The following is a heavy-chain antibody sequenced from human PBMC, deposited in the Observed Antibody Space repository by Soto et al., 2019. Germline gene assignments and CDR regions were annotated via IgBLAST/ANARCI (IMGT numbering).Heavy chain of an antibody. CDR3: ARVADCSGGRCYFSVDY. Sequence: QVQLQESGPGLVKPSQTLSLTCTVSGGSISSGDYYWSWIRQPPGKGLEWIGYIYYSGSTYYNPSLKSRVTPSVDTSKNQFPLKLSSVTAADTAVYYCARVADCSGGRCYFSVDYWGQGTLVTVSS. V-gene: IGHV4-30-4*01. J-gene: IGHJ4*02. D-gene: IGHD2-15*01. CDR2: IYYSGST. CDR1: GGSISSGDYY.